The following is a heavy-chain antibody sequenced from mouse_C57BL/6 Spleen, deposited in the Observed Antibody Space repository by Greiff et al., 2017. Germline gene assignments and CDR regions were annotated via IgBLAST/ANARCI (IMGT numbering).Heavy chain of an antibody. D-gene: IGHD2-4*01. V-gene: IGHV5-17*01. Sequence: EVQGVESGGGLVKPGGSLKLSCAASGFTFSDYGMHWVRQAPEKGLEWVAYISSGSSTIYYADTVKGRFTISRDNAKNTLFLQMTSLRSEDTAMYYCAKSYYDYPMDYWGQGTSVTVSS. CDR2: ISSGSSTI. CDR1: GFTFSDYG. J-gene: IGHJ4*01. CDR3: AKSYYDYPMDY.